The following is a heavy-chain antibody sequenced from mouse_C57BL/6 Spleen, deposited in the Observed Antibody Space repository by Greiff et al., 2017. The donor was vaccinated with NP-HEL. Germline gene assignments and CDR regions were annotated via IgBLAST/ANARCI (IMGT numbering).Heavy chain of an antibody. V-gene: IGHV1-64*01. J-gene: IGHJ3*01. CDR2: IHPNSGST. CDR3: APEGYYDYEGFAY. CDR1: GYTFTSYW. D-gene: IGHD2-4*01. Sequence: QVQLQQPGAELVKPGASVKLSCKASGYTFTSYWMHWVKQRPGQGLEWIGMIHPNSGSTNYNEKFKSKATLTVDKSSSTAYMQLSSLTSEDSAVYYCAPEGYYDYEGFAYWGQGTLVTVSA.